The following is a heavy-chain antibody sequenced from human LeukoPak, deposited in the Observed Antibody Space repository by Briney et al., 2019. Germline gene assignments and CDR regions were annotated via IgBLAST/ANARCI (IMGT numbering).Heavy chain of an antibody. CDR3: ARVLGYCSSTSCPAYYYYMDV. D-gene: IGHD2-2*01. CDR1: GGSFSGYY. CDR2: INHSGST. Sequence: KPSETLSLTCAVYGGSFSGYYWSWIRQPPGKGGEWIGEINHSGSTNYNPSLKRRVTISVDTSKNQFSLKLSSVTAADTAVYYCARVLGYCSSTSCPAYYYYMDVWGKGTTVTVSS. J-gene: IGHJ6*03. V-gene: IGHV4-34*01.